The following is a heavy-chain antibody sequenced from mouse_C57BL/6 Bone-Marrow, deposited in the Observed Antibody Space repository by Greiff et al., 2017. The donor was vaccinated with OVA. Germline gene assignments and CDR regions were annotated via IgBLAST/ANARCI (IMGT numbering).Heavy chain of an antibody. J-gene: IGHJ1*03. CDR3: ARDRWVLWYFDV. Sequence: EVQLVESGGGLVKPGGSLKLSCAASGFTFSSYAMSWVRQTPEKRLEWVATISAGGSYTYYPDNVKGRFTISRDNAKNNLYLHMSHLKSEDTAMYYCARDRWVLWYFDVWGTGTTVTVAS. CDR2: ISAGGSYT. V-gene: IGHV5-4*01. CDR1: GFTFSSYA. D-gene: IGHD2-3*01.